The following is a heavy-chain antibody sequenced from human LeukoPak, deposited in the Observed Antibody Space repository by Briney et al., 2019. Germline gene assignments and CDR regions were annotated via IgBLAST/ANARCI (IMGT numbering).Heavy chain of an antibody. CDR3: AKGGGTMVRQPLDY. Sequence: GGSLSLSCAASGFTFSSYAMSWVRQAPGKGLEWVSAISGSGGSTYYADSVKGRFTISRDNSKNTLYLQMNSLRAEDTAVYYCAKGGGTMVRQPLDYWGQGTLVTVSS. J-gene: IGHJ4*02. CDR1: GFTFSSYA. CDR2: ISGSGGST. D-gene: IGHD3-10*01. V-gene: IGHV3-23*01.